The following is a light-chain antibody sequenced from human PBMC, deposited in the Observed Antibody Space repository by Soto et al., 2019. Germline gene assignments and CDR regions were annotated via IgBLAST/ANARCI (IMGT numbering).Light chain of an antibody. CDR1: QTIDSW. CDR2: KAS. CDR3: QQYHIYSGT. V-gene: IGKV1-5*03. Sequence: DIQMTQSPSTLSASVGDRVTITCRASQTIDSWLAWYQQRPGKPPNLLIYKASTLASGVPSRFSGSGSGTEFTLTINSLQPDHFATYYCQQYHIYSGTFGQGTKV. J-gene: IGKJ1*01.